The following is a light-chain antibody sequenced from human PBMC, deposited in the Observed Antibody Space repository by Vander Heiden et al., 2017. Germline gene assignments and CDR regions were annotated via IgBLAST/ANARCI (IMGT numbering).Light chain of an antibody. Sequence: QSALTQPASVSGSPGQSITIPCSGTSSDIGRYNLVSWYQQHPGKAPKLLIYDVYSRPSGISTRFSGSKSGNTASLTISGLQADDEADYYCNSYTGGSPLYVFGTGTEVTVL. CDR1: SSDIGRYNL. J-gene: IGLJ1*01. CDR2: DVY. CDR3: NSYTGGSPLYV. V-gene: IGLV2-14*03.